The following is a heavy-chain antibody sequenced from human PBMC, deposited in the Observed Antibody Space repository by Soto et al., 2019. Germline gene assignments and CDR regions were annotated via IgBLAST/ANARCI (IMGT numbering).Heavy chain of an antibody. Sequence: GASVKVSCKASGYTFTGYYMHWVRQAPGQGLEWMGWINPNSGGTNYAQKLQGRVTMTRDTSISTAYMELSRLRSDDTAVYYCARGGGTYDFWSDSYDAFDIWGQGTMVTVSS. J-gene: IGHJ3*02. CDR1: GYTFTGYY. V-gene: IGHV1-2*02. D-gene: IGHD3-3*01. CDR2: INPNSGGT. CDR3: ARGGGTYDFWSDSYDAFDI.